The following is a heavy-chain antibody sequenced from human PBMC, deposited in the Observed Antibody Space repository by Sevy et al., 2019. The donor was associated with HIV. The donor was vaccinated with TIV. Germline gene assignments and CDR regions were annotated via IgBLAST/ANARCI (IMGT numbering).Heavy chain of an antibody. Sequence: GGSLRLSCAASGLTFSSYAMHWVRQGPGKGLEWVAVISYDARNEDYADSLKGRFTSSRDNSKNTLYLQMNSLGAEDTSVYYCARFPPERAFDIWGQGTMVTVSS. V-gene: IGHV3-30*04. CDR2: ISYDARNE. J-gene: IGHJ3*02. CDR3: ARFPPERAFDI. CDR1: GLTFSSYA.